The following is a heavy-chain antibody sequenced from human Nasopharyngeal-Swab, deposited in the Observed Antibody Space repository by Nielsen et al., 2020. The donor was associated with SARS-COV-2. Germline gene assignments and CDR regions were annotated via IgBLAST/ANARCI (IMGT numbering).Heavy chain of an antibody. CDR3: ATSSVFGELLGYYYGMDV. V-gene: IGHV1-24*01. CDR1: GFTFTNYD. J-gene: IGHJ6*02. D-gene: IGHD3-10*02. CDR2: FDPEDGET. Sequence: ASVKVSCKASGFTFTNYDINWVRQAPGKGLEWMGGFDPEDGETIYAQKFQGRVTMTEDTSTDTAYMELSSLRSEDTAVYYCATSSVFGELLGYYYGMDVWGQGTTVTVSS.